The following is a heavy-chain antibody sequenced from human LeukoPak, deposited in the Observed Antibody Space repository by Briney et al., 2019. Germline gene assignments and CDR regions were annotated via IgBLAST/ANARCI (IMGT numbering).Heavy chain of an antibody. CDR2: INHSGST. D-gene: IGHD3-22*01. V-gene: IGHV4-34*01. J-gene: IGHJ3*02. Sequence: SETLSLTCAVYGGSFSGYYWSWIRQPPGKGLEWIGEINHSGSTNYNPSLKSRVTISVDTSKNQFSLKLSSVAAADTAVYYCARVTMIVVVITTVSAFDIWGQGTMDTVSS. CDR3: ARVTMIVVVITTVSAFDI. CDR1: GGSFSGYY.